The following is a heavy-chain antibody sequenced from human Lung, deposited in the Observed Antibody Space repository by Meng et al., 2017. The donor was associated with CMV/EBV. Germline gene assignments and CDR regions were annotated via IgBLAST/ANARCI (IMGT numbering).Heavy chain of an antibody. D-gene: IGHD4/OR15-4a*01. CDR3: TRVTEYGGNCFDS. J-gene: IGHJ4*02. CDR2: VYHSGYT. CDR1: GTSISTSNW. Sequence: SXTLSLXCAVSGTSISTSNWWSWVRQPPGKGLEWIGEVYHSGYTNYNPSLKSRVTMSVDRSKNQFSLKLSSVTAADTAVYYCTRVTEYGGNCFDSWGQGTXVTVSS. V-gene: IGHV4-4*02.